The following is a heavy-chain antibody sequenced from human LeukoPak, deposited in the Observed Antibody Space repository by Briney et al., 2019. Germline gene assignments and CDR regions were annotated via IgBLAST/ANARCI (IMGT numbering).Heavy chain of an antibody. CDR1: GGSISSYY. CDR2: IDYSGNT. Sequence: PSETLSLTCTVSGGSISSYYWSWIRQAPGKGLEWIANIDYSGNTIYNPSLKSRVTMSVDTSKNQFSLKLNSVTAADTAVYYCARDSLHYYSYYMDVWGKGTTVTVSS. J-gene: IGHJ6*03. CDR3: ARDSLHYYSYYMDV. V-gene: IGHV4-59*12.